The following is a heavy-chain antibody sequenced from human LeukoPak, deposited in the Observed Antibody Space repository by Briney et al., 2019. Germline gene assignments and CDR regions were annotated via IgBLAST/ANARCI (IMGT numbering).Heavy chain of an antibody. Sequence: GGSLRLSCAASGVTFSSYGMHWVRQAPGKGREWVAVIWYDGSNKYYADSVKGRFTISRDNSKNTLNLQMNSLRAEDTAVYYCAKDRSGSSSLSYFDYWGQGTLVTVSS. D-gene: IGHD1-26*01. J-gene: IGHJ4*02. CDR1: GVTFSSYG. CDR2: IWYDGSNK. CDR3: AKDRSGSSSLSYFDY. V-gene: IGHV3-33*06.